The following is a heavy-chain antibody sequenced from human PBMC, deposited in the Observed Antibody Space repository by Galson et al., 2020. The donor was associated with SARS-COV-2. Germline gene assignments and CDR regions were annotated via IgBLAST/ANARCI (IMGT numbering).Heavy chain of an antibody. CDR2: INPNSGGT. D-gene: IGHD1-1*01. V-gene: IGHV1-2*02. CDR1: GYTFTGYY. J-gene: IGHJ4*02. CDR3: ARDRSRTTGTAYDY. Sequence: ASVKVSCKASGYTFTGYYMHWVRQAPGQGLEWMGWINPNSGGTNYAQQFQGRVTMTRDTSISTAYMELSRLRSDDTAVYYCARDRSRTTGTAYDYWGQGTLVTVSS.